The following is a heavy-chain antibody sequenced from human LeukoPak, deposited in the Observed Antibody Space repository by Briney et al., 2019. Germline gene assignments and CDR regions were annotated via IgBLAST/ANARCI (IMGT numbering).Heavy chain of an antibody. CDR1: GGSFSGYY. V-gene: IGHV4-34*01. Sequence: SETLSLTCAVCGGSFSGYYWSWIRQPPGKGLEWIGEINHSGSTNYNPSLKSRVTISVDTSKNQFSLKLSSVTAADTAVYYCARERNYYGSGSYYVDYWGQGTLVTVSS. CDR3: ARERNYYGSGSYYVDY. J-gene: IGHJ4*02. D-gene: IGHD3-10*01. CDR2: INHSGST.